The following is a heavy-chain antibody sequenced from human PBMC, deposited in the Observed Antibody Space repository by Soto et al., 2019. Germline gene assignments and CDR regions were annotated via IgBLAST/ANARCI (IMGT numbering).Heavy chain of an antibody. CDR3: AAQPRSTVTTSPLDY. J-gene: IGHJ4*02. D-gene: IGHD4-17*01. V-gene: IGHV3-30*03. CDR1: GFTFSNYG. Sequence: PGGSLRLSCAASGFTFSNYGRHWVRQAPGKGLEWVAVISYDGSNKYYADSVKGRFTISRDNSKNTLYLQMNSLRAEDTAVYYCAAQPRSTVTTSPLDYWGQGTLVTVSS. CDR2: ISYDGSNK.